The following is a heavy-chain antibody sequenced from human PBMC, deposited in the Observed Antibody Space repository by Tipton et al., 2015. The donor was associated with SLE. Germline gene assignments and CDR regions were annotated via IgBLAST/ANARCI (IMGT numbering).Heavy chain of an antibody. Sequence: GLVKPSETLSLTCTVYGGSFSAYYWSWIRQPPGKGLEWIGEINHSGSTNYNPSLKSRVTISVDKSKNQFSLKLSSVTAADTAVYYCARVIAVAVNDAFDIWGQGTMVTVSS. CDR2: INHSGST. CDR1: GGSFSAYY. V-gene: IGHV4-34*01. CDR3: ARVIAVAVNDAFDI. J-gene: IGHJ3*02. D-gene: IGHD6-19*01.